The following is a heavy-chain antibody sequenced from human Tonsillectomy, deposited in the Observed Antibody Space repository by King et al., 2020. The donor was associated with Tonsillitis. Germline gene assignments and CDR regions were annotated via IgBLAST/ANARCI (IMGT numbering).Heavy chain of an antibody. V-gene: IGHV4-4*07. J-gene: IGHJ5*02. Sequence: QLQESGPGLVKPSETLSLTCTVSGGSISSYYWSWIRQPAGKGLEWIGRIYTSGSTNYNPSLKSRVTMALDTSTNQFSLKLSSVTAADTAVYYCAREGITIVGDSDWFDPWGQGTLVTVSS. CDR3: AREGITIVGDSDWFDP. CDR2: IYTSGST. D-gene: IGHD3-3*01. CDR1: GGSISSYY.